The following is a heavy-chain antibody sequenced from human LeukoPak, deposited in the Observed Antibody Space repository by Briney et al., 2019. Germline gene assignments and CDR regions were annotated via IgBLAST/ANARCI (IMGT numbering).Heavy chain of an antibody. J-gene: IGHJ3*01. CDR2: FSATNGSA. D-gene: IGHD6-13*01. CDR1: GFTFSSNA. Sequence: PGGSLRLACAAPGFTFSSNAMTWVRQAPGKGLEWVSAFSATNGSAQYAESVEGRFTISRDNSKNTLFLQMNSLGAEDTAVYYCARAKIAAAGTGAFDVWGQGTLVTVSS. V-gene: IGHV3-23*01. CDR3: ARAKIAAAGTGAFDV.